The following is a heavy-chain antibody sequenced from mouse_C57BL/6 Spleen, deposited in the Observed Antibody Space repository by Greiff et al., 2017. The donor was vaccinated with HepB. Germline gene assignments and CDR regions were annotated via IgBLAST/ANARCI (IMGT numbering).Heavy chain of an antibody. V-gene: IGHV1-82*01. D-gene: IGHD4-1*01. Sequence: VQLQESGPELVKPGASVKISCKASGYAFSSSWMNWVKQRPGKGLEWIGRIYPGDGDTNYNGKFQGTATLTADKSSSTAYMQLSSLTSEDSAVYFCARGGEANCDLYYAMDDWGQGTSVTVSS. J-gene: IGHJ4*01. CDR2: IYPGDGDT. CDR1: GYAFSSSW. CDR3: ARGGEANCDLYYAMDD.